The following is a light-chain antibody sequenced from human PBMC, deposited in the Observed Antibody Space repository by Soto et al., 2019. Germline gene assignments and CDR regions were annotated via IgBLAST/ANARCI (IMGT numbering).Light chain of an antibody. CDR2: DTS. CDR1: TGAVTSNHH. Sequence: QAVVTQEPSLTVSPGGTVTLTCGSSTGAVTSNHHPHWFQQKAGQAPRTLIYDTSNKHSWTPARFSGSLLGDKAALTLSGAQPEDEDQYYCLLSYHAARVFGGGTKLTVL. V-gene: IGLV7-46*01. J-gene: IGLJ2*01. CDR3: LLSYHAARV.